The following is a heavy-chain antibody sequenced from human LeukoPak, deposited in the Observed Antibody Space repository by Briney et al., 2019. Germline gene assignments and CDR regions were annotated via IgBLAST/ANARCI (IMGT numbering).Heavy chain of an antibody. Sequence: SETLSLTCAVYGGSFSGYYWSWIRQPPGKGLEWIGEINHSGSTNYNPSLKSRVTISVDTSKNQFSLKLSSVTAADTAVYYCARRWRATRENWGQGTLVTVSS. J-gene: IGHJ4*02. CDR2: INHSGST. D-gene: IGHD1-26*01. V-gene: IGHV4-34*01. CDR1: GGSFSGYY. CDR3: ARRWRATREN.